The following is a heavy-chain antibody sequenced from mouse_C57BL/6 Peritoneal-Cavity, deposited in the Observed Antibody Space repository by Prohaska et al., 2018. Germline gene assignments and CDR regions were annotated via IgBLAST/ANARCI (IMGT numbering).Heavy chain of an antibody. V-gene: IGHV4-1*01. Sequence: EVKLLQFGGRLVQPGGSLKLSCVASGIDFSRYWMSWVRRAPGKGVEWIGEINIDSSTINYGPSLKDKIIISRNKAKNAMYLQMSKVRSEDTDLYYYARAFYGSSYWYFDVWGTGTTVTVSS. CDR2: INIDSSTI. CDR1: GIDFSRYW. CDR3: ARAFYGSSYWYFDV. J-gene: IGHJ1*03. D-gene: IGHD1-1*01.